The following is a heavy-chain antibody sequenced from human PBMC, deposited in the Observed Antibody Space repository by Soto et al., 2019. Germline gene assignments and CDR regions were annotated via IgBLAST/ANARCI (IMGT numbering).Heavy chain of an antibody. CDR3: ARIRADESYYYGMDV. CDR2: ISAYNGNT. CDR1: GYTFTSYG. V-gene: IGHV1-18*04. J-gene: IGHJ6*02. Sequence: ASVKVSCKASGYTFTSYGISWVRQAPGQGLEWMGWISAYNGNTNYAQKLQGRVTMTTDTSTSTAYMELRSLRSDDTAVYYCARIRADESYYYGMDVWGQGTTVTVSS.